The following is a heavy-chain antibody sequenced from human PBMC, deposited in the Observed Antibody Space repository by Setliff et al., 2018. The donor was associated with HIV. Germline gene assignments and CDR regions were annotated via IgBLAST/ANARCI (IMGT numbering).Heavy chain of an antibody. D-gene: IGHD1-26*01. Sequence: GGSLRLSCAASGFTFSSYAMSWVRQAPGKGLEWVSAISGSGGSTYYADSVKGRFTISRDNSKDTLYLQMNSLRAEDTAVYYCARYQWELLKGAIDYWGQGTLVTVSS. V-gene: IGHV3-23*01. CDR2: ISGSGGST. CDR3: ARYQWELLKGAIDY. CDR1: GFTFSSYA. J-gene: IGHJ4*02.